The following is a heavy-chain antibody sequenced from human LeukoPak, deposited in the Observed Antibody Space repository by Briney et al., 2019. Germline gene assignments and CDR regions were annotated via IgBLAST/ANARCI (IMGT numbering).Heavy chain of an antibody. CDR3: AKSDSSGYYGDY. CDR2: ISGGGSNM. J-gene: IGHJ4*02. D-gene: IGHD3-22*01. Sequence: GGSLRLSCAASGFTFSSYAMNWVRQGPGKGLEWVSVISGGGSNMYYADSVKGRFTISRDNSKNTLYLQMNSLRAEDTAVYYCAKSDSSGYYGDYWGQGTLVAVSS. V-gene: IGHV3-23*01. CDR1: GFTFSSYA.